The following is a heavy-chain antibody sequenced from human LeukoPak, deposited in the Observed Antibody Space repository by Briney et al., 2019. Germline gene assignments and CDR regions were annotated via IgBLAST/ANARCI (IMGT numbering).Heavy chain of an antibody. CDR3: ARSPSGSQTYFDY. J-gene: IGHJ4*02. CDR1: GYTFTGYY. Sequence: GASVKVSCKASGYTFTGYYMHWVRQVPGQGLEWMGWINPNSGGTNYAQKFQGWVTMTRDTSISTAYMELSRLRSGDTAVYYCARSPSGSQTYFDYWGQGTLVTVSS. D-gene: IGHD1-26*01. V-gene: IGHV1-2*04. CDR2: INPNSGGT.